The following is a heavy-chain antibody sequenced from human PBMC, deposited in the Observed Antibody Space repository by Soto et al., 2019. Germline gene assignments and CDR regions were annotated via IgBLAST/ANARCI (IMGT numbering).Heavy chain of an antibody. J-gene: IGHJ6*02. D-gene: IGHD5-18*01. CDR1: GFTFSSYA. CDR3: ASSPVADTAMPDYYYYGMDV. Sequence: GGSLRLSCAASGFTFSSYAMHWVRQAPGKGLEWVAVISYDGSNKYYADSVKGRFTISRDNSKNTLYLQMNSLRAEDTAVYYCASSPVADTAMPDYYYYGMDVWGQGTTVTVSS. CDR2: ISYDGSNK. V-gene: IGHV3-30-3*01.